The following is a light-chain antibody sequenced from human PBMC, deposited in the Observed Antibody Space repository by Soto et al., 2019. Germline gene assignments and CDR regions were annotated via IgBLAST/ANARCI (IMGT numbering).Light chain of an antibody. Sequence: QSALTQPASVSGSPGQSITISCTGTSSDVGSYNFLSWYQQHPGKAPKLMIYEVSKRLSGVSNRFSGSKSGNTASLTISGLQAEDEADYYCCSYGSGNSYVFGTGTKLTVL. J-gene: IGLJ1*01. CDR1: SSDVGSYNF. CDR2: EVS. CDR3: CSYGSGNSYV. V-gene: IGLV2-23*02.